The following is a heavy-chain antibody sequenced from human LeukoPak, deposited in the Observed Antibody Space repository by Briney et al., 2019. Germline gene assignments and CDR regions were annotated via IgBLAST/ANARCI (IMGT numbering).Heavy chain of an antibody. J-gene: IGHJ4*02. V-gene: IGHV2-5*02. CDR3: ATVGGGYNFDY. D-gene: IGHD2-15*01. Sequence: SGPTLVNPTQTLRLTCTFSGFSLSTSGVGVGWIRQPPGKALEWLALIYRDDDKRYSPSLKSRLTITKDTSKNQVVLTMTNMDPVDTATYYCATVGGGYNFDYWGQGTLVTVSS. CDR2: IYRDDDK. CDR1: GFSLSTSGVG.